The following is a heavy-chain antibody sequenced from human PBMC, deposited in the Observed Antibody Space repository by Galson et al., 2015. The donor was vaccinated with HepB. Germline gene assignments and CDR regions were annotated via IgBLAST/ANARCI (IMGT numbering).Heavy chain of an antibody. D-gene: IGHD1-26*01. J-gene: IGHJ4*02. CDR3: ARGGDSGSQSD. Sequence: SLRLSCAASGFTFSSYSMNWVRQAPGKGLEWVSYISSSSSTIYYADSVKGRFTISRDNAKNSLYLQMNSLRAEDTAVYYCARGGDSGSQSDWGQGTLVTVSS. CDR1: GFTFSSYS. CDR2: ISSSSSTI. V-gene: IGHV3-48*04.